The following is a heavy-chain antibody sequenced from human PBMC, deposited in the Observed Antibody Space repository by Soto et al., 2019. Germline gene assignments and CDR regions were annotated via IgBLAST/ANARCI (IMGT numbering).Heavy chain of an antibody. Sequence: LRLSCAASGFTFSSYWMHWVRQAPGKGLVWVSRTNEDGSIINYADSVKGRFTISRDNAKNTLYLEMNSLRVEDTAVYYCTRDIGGGGGYWGPGTLVTVSS. D-gene: IGHD3-10*01. CDR2: TNEDGSII. CDR1: GFTFSSYW. V-gene: IGHV3-74*01. CDR3: TRDIGGGGGY. J-gene: IGHJ4*02.